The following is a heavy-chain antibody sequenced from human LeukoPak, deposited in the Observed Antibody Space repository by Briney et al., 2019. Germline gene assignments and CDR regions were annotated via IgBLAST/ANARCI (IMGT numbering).Heavy chain of an antibody. V-gene: IGHV3-23*01. D-gene: IGHD6-13*01. CDR3: AKQSAGSAAWYSLHYDF. CDR2: ISGSGGTA. J-gene: IGHJ4*02. CDR1: GFTFSSCA. Sequence: GGSLRLSCAASGFTFSSCAMSWVRQAPGKGLEWVSAISGSGGTAYYADSVKGRFTISRDNSKNTLYLQVNSLRAEDTAVYFCAKQSAGSAAWYSLHYDFWGQGTLVTVSS.